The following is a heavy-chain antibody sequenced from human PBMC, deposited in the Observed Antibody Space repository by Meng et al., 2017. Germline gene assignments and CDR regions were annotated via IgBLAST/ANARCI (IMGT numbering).Heavy chain of an antibody. CDR3: ARDTRYCGGDCYPSDRNDAFDI. D-gene: IGHD2-21*02. CDR2: ISYDGSNK. CDR1: GFTFSSYA. J-gene: IGHJ3*02. V-gene: IGHV3-30*01. Sequence: GESLKISCAASGFTFSSYAMHRGRQAPGKGLGWVAVISYDGSNKYYADSVKGRFTISRDNSKNTLYLQMNSLRAEDTAVYYCARDTRYCGGDCYPSDRNDAFDIWGQGTMVTVSS.